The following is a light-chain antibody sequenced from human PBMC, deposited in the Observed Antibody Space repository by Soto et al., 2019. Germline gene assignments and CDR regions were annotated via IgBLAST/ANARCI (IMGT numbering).Light chain of an antibody. CDR2: RNN. V-gene: IGLV1-40*01. CDR1: SSNIGAGYD. CDR3: QSYDSSLSAYV. J-gene: IGLJ1*01. Sequence: QSVLTQPPSVSGAPGQRVTISCTGSSSNIGAGYDVHWYQQLPETAPKLLIYRNNNRPSGVPDRFSGSKSGASASLAITGLQAEDEADYYCQSYDSSLSAYVFGTGTKVTV.